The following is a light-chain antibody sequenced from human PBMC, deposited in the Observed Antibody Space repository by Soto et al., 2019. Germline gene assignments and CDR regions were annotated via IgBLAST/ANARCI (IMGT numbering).Light chain of an antibody. CDR2: EGH. Sequence: QSVLAQPASVSGSPGQSITISCTGTSGFVGSFSLVSWYQQHPGKAPKVMISEGHRRPSGVPDRFSGSTSVNSASLTISGLKPEDEADYYCQSSQDDFWVFGGGTKLTVL. CDR3: QSSQDDFWV. V-gene: IGLV2-23*01. J-gene: IGLJ3*02. CDR1: SGFVGSFSL.